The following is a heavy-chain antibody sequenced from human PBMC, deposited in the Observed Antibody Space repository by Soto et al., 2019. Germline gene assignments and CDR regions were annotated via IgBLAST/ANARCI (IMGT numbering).Heavy chain of an antibody. CDR3: ARSQGGSSSLDIYYYYYYGMDV. D-gene: IGHD2-15*01. CDR2: FDPEVGET. Sequence: ASVKVSCKVSGYTLTELSMHWVRQAPGKGLEWMGGFDPEVGETIYAQKFQGRVTMTEDTSTDTAYMELSSLRSEDTAVYYCARSQGGSSSLDIYYYYYYGMDVWGQGTTVTVSS. CDR1: GYTLTELS. V-gene: IGHV1-24*01. J-gene: IGHJ6*02.